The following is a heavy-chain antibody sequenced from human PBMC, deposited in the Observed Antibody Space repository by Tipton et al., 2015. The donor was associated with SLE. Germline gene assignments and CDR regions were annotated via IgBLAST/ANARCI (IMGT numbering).Heavy chain of an antibody. D-gene: IGHD2-15*01. J-gene: IGHJ4*02. CDR3: ARSLGAGFCSGGNCFEPLDY. Sequence: TLSLTCTVSGDSFSSGSSSWNWVRQPAGKGLEWIGLIYNSGITNYNPSLQSRVTLSVDMSKNQFSLKLNSVTAVDTAIYYCARSLGAGFCSGGNCFEPLDYWGQGILVTVSS. V-gene: IGHV4-61*02. CDR1: GDSFSSGSSS. CDR2: IYNSGIT.